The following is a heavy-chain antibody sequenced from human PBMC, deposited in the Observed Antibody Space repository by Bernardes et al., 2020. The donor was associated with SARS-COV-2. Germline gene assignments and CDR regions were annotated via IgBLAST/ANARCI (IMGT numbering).Heavy chain of an antibody. Sequence: ASVKVSCKVSGYTLTELSMHWVRQAPGKGLEWVGGVDPEDGETIYAQKFQGRVTMTEDTSTDTAYMELSSLRSEDTAVYYCATATPLIAVAWFDPWVHGTPVTVSS. V-gene: IGHV1-24*01. CDR2: VDPEDGET. D-gene: IGHD6-19*01. J-gene: IGHJ5*02. CDR1: GYTLTELS. CDR3: ATATPLIAVAWFDP.